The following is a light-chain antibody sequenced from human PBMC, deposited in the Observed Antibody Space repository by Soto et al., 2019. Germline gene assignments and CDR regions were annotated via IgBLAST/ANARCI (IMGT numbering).Light chain of an antibody. CDR1: QDISNL. V-gene: IGKV1-12*01. Sequence: DIQMTQSPSFVSAAVGDRVTLSWRASQDISNLLAWYQQKPGKAPTLLIYATSNLQRGVPSRFSGSGSGTDFTLTISSLQPEDFATYYCQQSYSTLGFTFGPGTKVDIK. CDR3: QQSYSTLGFT. J-gene: IGKJ3*01. CDR2: ATS.